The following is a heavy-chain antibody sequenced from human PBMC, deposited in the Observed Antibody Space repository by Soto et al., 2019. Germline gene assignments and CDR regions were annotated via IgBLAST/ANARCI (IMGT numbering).Heavy chain of an antibody. CDR2: IYYSGST. Sequence: QVQLQESGPGLVKPSETLSLTCTVSGGSVNSGNYYWSWIRQSPGKGLEWIGHIYYSGSTNYNPALKGRVTMSVDTSKNQVSLKLSSVTAADTAVYYCARDLGQWLGYYYYGMDVWGQGTTVTVSS. CDR3: ARDLGQWLGYYYYGMDV. CDR1: GGSVNSGNYY. V-gene: IGHV4-61*01. J-gene: IGHJ6*02. D-gene: IGHD6-19*01.